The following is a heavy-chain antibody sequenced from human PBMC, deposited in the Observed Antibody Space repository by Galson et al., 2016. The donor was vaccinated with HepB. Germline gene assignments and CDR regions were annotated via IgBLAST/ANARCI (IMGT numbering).Heavy chain of an antibody. CDR1: GGTFSSYA. D-gene: IGHD4-11*01. CDR3: ARDHGDSNYVAGY. V-gene: IGHV1-69*13. J-gene: IGHJ4*02. Sequence: SVKVSCKASGGTFSSYAISWVRQAPGQGLEWMGGIIPIFGTANYAQKFQGRATITADESTSTAYMELSSLRSEDTAVYYCARDHGDSNYVAGYWGQGTLVTVSS. CDR2: IIPIFGTA.